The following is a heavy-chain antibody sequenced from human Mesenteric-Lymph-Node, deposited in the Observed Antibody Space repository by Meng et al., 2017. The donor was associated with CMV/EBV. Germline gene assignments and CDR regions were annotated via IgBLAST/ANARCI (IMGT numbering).Heavy chain of an antibody. V-gene: IGHV3-30-3*01. CDR3: ARVARTYYYDSSGRAGGSDY. Sequence: GYSMHWVRQAPGKGLEWVAVISYDGSNKYYADSVKGRFTISRDNSKNTLYLQMNSLRAEDTAVYYCARVARTYYYDSSGRAGGSDYWGQGTLVTVSS. CDR1: GYS. J-gene: IGHJ4*02. D-gene: IGHD3-22*01. CDR2: ISYDGSNK.